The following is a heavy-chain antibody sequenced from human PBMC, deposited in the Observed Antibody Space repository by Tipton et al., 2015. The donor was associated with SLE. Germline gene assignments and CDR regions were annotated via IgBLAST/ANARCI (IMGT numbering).Heavy chain of an antibody. J-gene: IGHJ4*02. Sequence: TLSLTCTVSGGSISSYYWSWIRQPPGKGLEWIGYIYYSGSTNYNPSLKSLVTISVDTSKNQFSLKLSSVTAADTAVYYCASGRAVAGGDYFDYWGQGTLVTVSS. V-gene: IGHV4-59*01. CDR1: GGSISSYY. CDR3: ASGRAVAGGDYFDY. CDR2: IYYSGST. D-gene: IGHD6-19*01.